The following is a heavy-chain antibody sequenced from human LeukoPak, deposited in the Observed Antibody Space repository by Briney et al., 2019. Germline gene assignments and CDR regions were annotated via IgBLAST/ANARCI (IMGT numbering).Heavy chain of an antibody. V-gene: IGHV3-21*01. J-gene: IGHJ4*02. CDR2: ISSSSSYI. CDR1: GFTFSSYS. D-gene: IGHD3-9*01. CDR3: ARDHYDILTGYYYIDY. Sequence: PGGSLRLSCAASGFTFSSYSMNWVRQAPGKGLEWVSSISSSSSYIYYADSVKGRFTIARDNAKNSLYLQMNSLRAEDTAVYYCARDHYDILTGYYYIDYWGQGPLVTVSS.